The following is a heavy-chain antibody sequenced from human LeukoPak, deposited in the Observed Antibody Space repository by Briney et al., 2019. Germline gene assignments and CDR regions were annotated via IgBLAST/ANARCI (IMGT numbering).Heavy chain of an antibody. CDR1: GYTFTSYD. V-gene: IGHV1-8*03. CDR3: ARGQGDDQGIYMDV. CDR2: MNPNSGNT. J-gene: IGHJ6*03. D-gene: IGHD3-16*01. Sequence: ASVMVSCKASGYTFTSYDINWVRQATGQGLEWMGWMNPNSGNTGYAQKFQGRVTITRNTSISTAYMELSSLRSEDTAVYYCARGQGDDQGIYMDVWGKGTTVTVSS.